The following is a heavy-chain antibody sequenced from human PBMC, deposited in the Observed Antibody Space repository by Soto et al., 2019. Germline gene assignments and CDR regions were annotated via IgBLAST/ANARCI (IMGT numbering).Heavy chain of an antibody. CDR3: ARGLSWSPYFES. D-gene: IGHD3-3*01. V-gene: IGHV4-59*11. Sequence: LETLSLTCTVSGASISTQSWNWIRQAPGKGLEWIGYLYYSGTTNYNPSLKSRVTISADTSKNQVSLKLTSVTAADTAVYFCARGLSWSPYFESWGQGILVTVSS. CDR1: GASISTQS. J-gene: IGHJ4*02. CDR2: LYYSGTT.